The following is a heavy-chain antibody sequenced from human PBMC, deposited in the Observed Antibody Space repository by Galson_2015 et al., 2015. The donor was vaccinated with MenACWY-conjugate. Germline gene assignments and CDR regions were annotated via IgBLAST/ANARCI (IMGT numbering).Heavy chain of an antibody. CDR1: DYTFTNFG. J-gene: IGHJ3*02. D-gene: IGHD5-12*01. CDR2: ISPYNGNT. Sequence: QSGAEVKKPGESLKISCKASDYTFTNFGISWVRQAPGQGLEWMGWISPYNGNTNYAHKLKDRVTMTSDTSTSTAYMELRSLGSDDTAVYYSARDGYLRYAVDSWGQGTMVSVSS. CDR3: ARDGYLRYAVDS. V-gene: IGHV1-18*01.